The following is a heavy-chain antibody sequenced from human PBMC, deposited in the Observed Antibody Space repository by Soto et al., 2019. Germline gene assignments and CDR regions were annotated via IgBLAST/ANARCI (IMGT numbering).Heavy chain of an antibody. J-gene: IGHJ3*02. CDR1: GVSFSGYY. CDR2: INHSGST. CDR3: ARQTPYAFDI. V-gene: IGHV4-34*01. Sequence: SETLSLTCAVYGVSFSGYYWSWIRQPPGKGLEWVGEINHSGSTNYNPSLKSRVTISVDTSKNQFSLKLSSVTAADTAVYYCARQTPYAFDIWGQGTMVTVSS.